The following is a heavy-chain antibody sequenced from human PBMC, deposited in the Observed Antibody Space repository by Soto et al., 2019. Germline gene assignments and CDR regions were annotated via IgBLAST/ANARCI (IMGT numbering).Heavy chain of an antibody. V-gene: IGHV3-9*01. CDR2: ISWNSGSI. Sequence: LRLSCAASGFTFDDYAMHWVRQAPGKGLEWVSGISWNSGSIGYADSVKGRFTISRDNAKNSLYLQMNSLRAEDTALYYCAKDIRYDSSGTGENAFDIWGQGTMVTVSS. CDR1: GFTFDDYA. CDR3: AKDIRYDSSGTGENAFDI. D-gene: IGHD3-22*01. J-gene: IGHJ3*02.